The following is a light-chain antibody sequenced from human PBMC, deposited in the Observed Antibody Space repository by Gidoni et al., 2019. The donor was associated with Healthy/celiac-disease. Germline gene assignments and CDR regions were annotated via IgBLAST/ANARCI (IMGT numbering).Light chain of an antibody. CDR2: GAS. CDR3: QQYNNWPPYT. Sequence: ERVMTQSPATLSVSPGERATLSCRASQSVSSNLAWYQQKPGQAPRLLIYGASTRATGIPARFSGSGSGTEFTLNIRSLQSEDFAVYYCQQYNNWPPYTFGQGTKLEIK. CDR1: QSVSSN. J-gene: IGKJ2*01. V-gene: IGKV3-15*01.